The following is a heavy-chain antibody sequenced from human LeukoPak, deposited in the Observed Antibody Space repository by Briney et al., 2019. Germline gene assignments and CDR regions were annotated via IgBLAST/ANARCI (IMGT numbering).Heavy chain of an antibody. D-gene: IGHD6-25*01. CDR3: ANIIRKYTSGYYYFDY. Sequence: RGSLRLSCAASEFTFSSYAMYWVRQAPGKGLGWVADISFDGNNEHYADSVKGRFIISRDNSKNTLYLQMNSLRAEDTAVYYCANIIRKYTSGYYYFDYWGQGTLVTVSS. J-gene: IGHJ4*02. V-gene: IGHV3-30-3*01. CDR1: EFTFSSYA. CDR2: ISFDGNNE.